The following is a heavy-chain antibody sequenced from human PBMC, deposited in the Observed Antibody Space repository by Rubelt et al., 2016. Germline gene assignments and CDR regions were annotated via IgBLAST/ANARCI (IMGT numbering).Heavy chain of an antibody. CDR2: INHSGST. V-gene: IGHV4-34*01. CDR1: GGSFSGYY. J-gene: IGHJ2*01. CDR3: ARIATDWYFDL. D-gene: IGHD6-13*01. Sequence: QVQLQQWGAGLLKPSETLSLTCAVYGGSFSGYYWSWIRQPPGKGLEWIGEINHSGSTNYNPSLKLRFTISVDPSKNQFSLKLSSVTAADTAVYYCARIATDWYFDLWGRGTLVTVSS.